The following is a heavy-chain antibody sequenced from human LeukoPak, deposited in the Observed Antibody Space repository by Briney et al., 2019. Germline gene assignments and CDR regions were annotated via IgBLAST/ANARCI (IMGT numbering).Heavy chain of an antibody. Sequence: GGSLRLSCAASGFTFSSYAMTWVRQAPGKGLEWVSAISGSGGSTYYADSVKGRFTISRDNSKNTLYLQMNSLRAEDTAVYYCAKEESITLGGVIVFSDFDYWGQGTLGTGSS. J-gene: IGHJ4*02. CDR1: GFTFSSYA. CDR3: AKEESITLGGVIVFSDFDY. V-gene: IGHV3-23*01. CDR2: ISGSGGST. D-gene: IGHD3-16*02.